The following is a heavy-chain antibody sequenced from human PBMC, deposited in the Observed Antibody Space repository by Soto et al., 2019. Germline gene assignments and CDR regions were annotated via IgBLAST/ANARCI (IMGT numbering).Heavy chain of an antibody. Sequence: SVKVSCKASGYTFTGYYMHWVRQAPGQGLEWMGWINPNSGGTNYAQKFQGWVTMTRDTSISTAYMELSRLRSDDTAVYYCARGGIAGEDAFDIWGQGTMVTVSS. CDR1: GYTFTGYY. CDR2: INPNSGGT. V-gene: IGHV1-2*04. D-gene: IGHD6-13*01. J-gene: IGHJ3*02. CDR3: ARGGIAGEDAFDI.